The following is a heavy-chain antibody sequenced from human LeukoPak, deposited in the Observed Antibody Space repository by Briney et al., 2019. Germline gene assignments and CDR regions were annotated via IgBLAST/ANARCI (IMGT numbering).Heavy chain of an antibody. J-gene: IGHJ4*02. CDR2: VDPRSGIT. CDR3: ATDNYGMLDY. D-gene: IGHD3-9*01. CDR1: GYTFTDYY. Sequence: ASVKVSCKASGYTFTDYYIHWVRRAPGQGLEWMGWVDPRSGITKCTQKFQGRVTMTRDTSINTVYVDLSGLTFGDTAVYYCATDNYGMLDYWGQGTLVTVSS. V-gene: IGHV1-2*02.